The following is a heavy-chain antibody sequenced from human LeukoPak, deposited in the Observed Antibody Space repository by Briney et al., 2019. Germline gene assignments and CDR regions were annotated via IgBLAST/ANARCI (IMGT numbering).Heavy chain of an antibody. J-gene: IGHJ4*02. D-gene: IGHD1-26*01. CDR2: IYYSGST. CDR1: VGSINSYY. CDR3: ARVRGSYYLDY. Sequence: SETLSLTRTVSVGSINSYYWSWIRQPPGKGLECVGYIYYSGSTNYNPSLKSRVTISVDTSKNQLSLRLSSVTAADTAVYYCARVRGSYYLDYWGQGTLVTVSS. V-gene: IGHV4-59*01.